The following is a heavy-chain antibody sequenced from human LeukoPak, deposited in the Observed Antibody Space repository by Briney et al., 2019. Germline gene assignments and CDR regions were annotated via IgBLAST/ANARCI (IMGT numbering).Heavy chain of an antibody. D-gene: IGHD3-9*01. J-gene: IGHJ6*02. V-gene: IGHV3-21*06. CDR1: GFTFSSYS. Sequence: GGSLRLSCAASGFTFSSYSMNWVRQAPGKGLEWVSSISSSSSYIYYADSVKGRLTISRDNSKNTLYPQMNSLRAEDTAVYYCTRDLMDYDVSTGLHHYYMDVWGQGTTVTVSS. CDR3: TRDLMDYDVSTGLHHYYMDV. CDR2: ISSSSSYI.